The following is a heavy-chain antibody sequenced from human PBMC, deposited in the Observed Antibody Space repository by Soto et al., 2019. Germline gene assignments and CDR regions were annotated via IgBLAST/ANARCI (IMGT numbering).Heavy chain of an antibody. Sequence: GGSLRLSCATSGFPFSAFAMNWVRHAPGKGLEWVSGIGGSGASIYYADSVKGRFTISRDNSKNTLYLQMNSLRAEDTAVYYCAREGYDSSGYSFDYWGQGTLVTVSS. J-gene: IGHJ4*02. CDR3: AREGYDSSGYSFDY. CDR2: IGGSGASI. CDR1: GFPFSAFA. D-gene: IGHD3-22*01. V-gene: IGHV3-23*01.